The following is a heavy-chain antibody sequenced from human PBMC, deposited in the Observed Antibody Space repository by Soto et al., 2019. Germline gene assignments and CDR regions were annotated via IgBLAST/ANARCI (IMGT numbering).Heavy chain of an antibody. D-gene: IGHD1-1*01. J-gene: IGHJ4*02. V-gene: IGHV4-59*01. CDR3: ARLQLVQKVIDY. CDR1: GDSISTYY. Sequence: PSETLSLTCTVSGDSISTYYWSWIRQPPGKGLQWIGYIFCSGGTAYNPSLKSRVTISLDMSKKQISLKLSSVTTADTATYFCARLQLVQKVIDYWGQGTLVTVSS. CDR2: IFCSGGT.